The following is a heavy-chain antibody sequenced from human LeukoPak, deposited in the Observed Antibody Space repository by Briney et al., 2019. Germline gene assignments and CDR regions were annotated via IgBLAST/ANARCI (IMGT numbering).Heavy chain of an antibody. CDR1: GGSISSYY. J-gene: IGHJ4*02. CDR3: AGALLLGMTTVFDY. Sequence: SETLSLTCTVSGGSISSYYWSWIRQPPGKGLEWIGYIYYSGSTNYNPSLKSRVTISVDTSKNQFSLKLSSVTAADTAVYYCAGALLLGMTTVFDYWGPGTLVTVSS. D-gene: IGHD4-11*01. CDR2: IYYSGST. V-gene: IGHV4-59*01.